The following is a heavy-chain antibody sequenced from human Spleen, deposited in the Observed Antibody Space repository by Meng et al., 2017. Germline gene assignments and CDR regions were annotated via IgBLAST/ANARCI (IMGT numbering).Heavy chain of an antibody. J-gene: IGHJ4*02. D-gene: IGHD6-19*01. Sequence: LKRLGPDLVEPSQTLTLTCTACGGSVGRSNWGRADRQPPGMGRGWIGEIYRSGSTSYNPSLKSRVTISVDKSKNQFSLKLTSVTAADTAVYYCASYNSGWPQFDSWGQGILVTASS. CDR1: GGSVGRSNW. V-gene: IGHV4-4*02. CDR3: ASYNSGWPQFDS. CDR2: IYRSGST.